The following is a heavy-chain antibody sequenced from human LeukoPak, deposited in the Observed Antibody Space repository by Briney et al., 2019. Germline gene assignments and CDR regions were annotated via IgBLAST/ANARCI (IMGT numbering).Heavy chain of an antibody. CDR1: GFTFNNYN. J-gene: IGHJ4*02. CDR2: ITSSGTYI. Sequence: GGSLRLSCAASGFTFNNYNMNWVRQAPGKALEWVSSITSSGTYIFYADSVKGRFTISRDNAKNSLYLQMNSLGPEDTAVYYCARDELWSGSAVGYWGQGTLVTVSS. D-gene: IGHD3-3*01. CDR3: ARDELWSGSAVGY. V-gene: IGHV3-21*01.